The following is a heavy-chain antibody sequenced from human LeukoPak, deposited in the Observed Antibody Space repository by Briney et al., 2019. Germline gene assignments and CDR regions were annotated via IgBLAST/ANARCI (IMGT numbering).Heavy chain of an antibody. CDR2: ISSSGGST. CDR1: GFTLSSYA. Sequence: GGSLRLSCAASGFTLSSYAMSWVRQAPGKGLEWVSAISSSGGSTYYADSVKGRFAISRDNSKNTLYVQVNSLRAEDTAVYYCAKGPKVAGRPYYFDYWGQGTLVTVSS. J-gene: IGHJ4*02. D-gene: IGHD6-19*01. V-gene: IGHV3-23*01. CDR3: AKGPKVAGRPYYFDY.